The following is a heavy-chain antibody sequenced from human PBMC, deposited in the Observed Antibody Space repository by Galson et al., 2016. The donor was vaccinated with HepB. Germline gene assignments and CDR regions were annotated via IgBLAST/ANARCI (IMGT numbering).Heavy chain of an antibody. CDR3: VRDRLNSGYDFFDY. CDR1: GFAFSDYA. CDR2: ISYAAGSNK. Sequence: SLRLSCAASGFAFSDYALHWVRQAPGKGLEWVAIISYAAGSNKYYADSVKGRFSISRDNSKNTLYLQMNSLRAEDTAVYYCVRDRLNSGYDFFDYWGQGTLVTVSS. J-gene: IGHJ4*02. V-gene: IGHV3-30-3*01. D-gene: IGHD5-12*01.